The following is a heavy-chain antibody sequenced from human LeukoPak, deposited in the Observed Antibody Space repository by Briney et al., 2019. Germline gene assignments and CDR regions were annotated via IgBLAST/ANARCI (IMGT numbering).Heavy chain of an antibody. CDR3: AREGGSPQGAFDI. V-gene: IGHV4-61*01. J-gene: IGHJ3*02. CDR1: GYSISSGYY. Sequence: SETLSLTCTVSGYSISSGYYWGWIRQPPGKGLEWIGYIYYSGSTNYNPSLKSRVTISVDTSKNQFSLKLSSVTAADTAVYYCAREGGSPQGAFDIWGQGTMVTVSS. CDR2: IYYSGST. D-gene: IGHD1-26*01.